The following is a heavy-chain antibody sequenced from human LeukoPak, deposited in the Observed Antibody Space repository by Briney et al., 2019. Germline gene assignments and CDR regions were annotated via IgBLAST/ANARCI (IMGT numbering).Heavy chain of an antibody. CDR1: GFTFSSYA. CDR2: ISYDGSNK. V-gene: IGHV3-30-3*01. CDR3: AKDGNYYDSSGYAFDI. Sequence: GRSLRLSCAASGFTFSSYAMHWVRQAPGKGLEWVAVISYDGSNKYYADSVKGRFTISRDNSKNTLYLQMNSLRAEDTAVYYCAKDGNYYDSSGYAFDIWGQGTMVTVSS. J-gene: IGHJ3*02. D-gene: IGHD3-22*01.